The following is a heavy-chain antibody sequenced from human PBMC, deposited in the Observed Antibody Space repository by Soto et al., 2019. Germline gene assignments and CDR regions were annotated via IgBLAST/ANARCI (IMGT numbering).Heavy chain of an antibody. D-gene: IGHD6-13*01. Sequence: SVKVSCKASGGTFSSYAISWVRQAPGQGLEWMGGIIPIFGTANYAQKFQGRVTITADESTSTAYMELSSLRSEDTAVYYCARSRPGQPTSINWFDPWGQGTLVTVSS. CDR3: ARSRPGQPTSINWFDP. CDR2: IIPIFGTA. CDR1: GGTFSSYA. V-gene: IGHV1-69*13. J-gene: IGHJ5*02.